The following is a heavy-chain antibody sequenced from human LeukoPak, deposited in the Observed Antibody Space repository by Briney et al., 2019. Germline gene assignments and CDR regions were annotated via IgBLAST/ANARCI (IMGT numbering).Heavy chain of an antibody. CDR3: AKAGRPGIVGATWPFGY. V-gene: IGHV1-8*02. CDR1: GYTFTGYY. D-gene: IGHD1-26*01. J-gene: IGHJ4*02. Sequence: ASVKVSCKASGYTFTGYYMHWVRQAPGQGLEWMGWMNPNSGNTGYAQKFQGRVTMTRNTSISTAYMELSSLRSEDTAVYYCAKAGRPGIVGATWPFGYWGQGTLVTVSS. CDR2: MNPNSGNT.